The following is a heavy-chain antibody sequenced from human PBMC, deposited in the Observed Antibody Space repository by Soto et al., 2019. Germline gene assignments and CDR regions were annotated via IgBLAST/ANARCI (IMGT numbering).Heavy chain of an antibody. CDR2: IYYSGST. V-gene: IGHV4-31*03. J-gene: IGHJ2*01. Sequence: QVQLQESGPGLVKPSQTLSLTCTVSGGSISSGGYYWSWIRQHPGKGLEWIGYIYYSGSTYYNPSLKSRVTISVDTSKNQFSPKRSSLTAADTAVYCCARGGGRCGSGGSCYYCYFDLWGRGTLVIVSS. CDR1: GGSISSGGYY. D-gene: IGHD2-15*01. CDR3: ARGGGRCGSGGSCYYCYFDL.